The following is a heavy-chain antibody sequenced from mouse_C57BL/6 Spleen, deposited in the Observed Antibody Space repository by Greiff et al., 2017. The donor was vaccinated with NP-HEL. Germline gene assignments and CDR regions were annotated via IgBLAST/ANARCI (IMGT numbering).Heavy chain of an antibody. CDR3: ARSGPFTTVVATEGFAY. CDR2: INPYNGDT. J-gene: IGHJ3*01. Sequence: DVQLQESGPELVKPGDSVKISCKASGYSFTGYFMNWVMQSHGKSLEWIGRINPYNGDTFYNQKFKGKATLTVDKSSSTAHMELRSLTSEDSAVYYCARSGPFTTVVATEGFAYWGQGTLVTVSA. V-gene: IGHV1-20*01. CDR1: GYSFTGYF. D-gene: IGHD1-1*01.